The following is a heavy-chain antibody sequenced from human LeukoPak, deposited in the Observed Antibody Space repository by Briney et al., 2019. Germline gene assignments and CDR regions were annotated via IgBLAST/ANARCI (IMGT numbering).Heavy chain of an antibody. J-gene: IGHJ6*02. V-gene: IGHV1-8*01. Sequence: GASVKVSCKASGYTFTSYDINWVRQATGQGLEWMGWMNPNSGNTGYAQKFQGRVTMTRNTSISTAYMELSSLRSEDTAVYYCARGERIFGVVIMDVWGQGTTVTVSS. CDR1: GYTFTSYD. D-gene: IGHD3-3*01. CDR2: MNPNSGNT. CDR3: ARGERIFGVVIMDV.